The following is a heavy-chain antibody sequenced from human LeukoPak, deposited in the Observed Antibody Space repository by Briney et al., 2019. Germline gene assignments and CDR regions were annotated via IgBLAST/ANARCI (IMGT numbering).Heavy chain of an antibody. CDR2: INSDGSTT. CDR3: ASLQNVPSYYYYYVMDV. V-gene: IGHV3-74*01. CDR1: GFTFSSYA. J-gene: IGHJ6*02. Sequence: GGSLRLSCAASGFTFSSYAMSWVRHAPGKGLVWVSRINSDGSTTNYADSVKGRFTISRDNAKNTLFLQMNSLRAEDTAVYYCASLQNVPSYYYYYVMDVWGQGTTVTVSS. D-gene: IGHD2/OR15-2a*01.